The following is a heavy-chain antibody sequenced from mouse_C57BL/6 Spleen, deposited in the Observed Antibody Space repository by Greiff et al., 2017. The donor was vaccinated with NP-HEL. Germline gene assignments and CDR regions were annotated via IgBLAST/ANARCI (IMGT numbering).Heavy chain of an antibody. J-gene: IGHJ4*01. Sequence: EVQLVESGGGLVQPKGSLKLSCAASGFSFNTYAMNWVRQAPGKGLEWVARIRSKSNNYATYYADSVKDRFTISRDDSESMLYLQMNNLKTEDTAMYYCVRQGTTVAAMDYWGQGTSVTVSS. CDR1: GFSFNTYA. CDR2: IRSKSNNYAT. V-gene: IGHV10-1*01. D-gene: IGHD1-1*01. CDR3: VRQGTTVAAMDY.